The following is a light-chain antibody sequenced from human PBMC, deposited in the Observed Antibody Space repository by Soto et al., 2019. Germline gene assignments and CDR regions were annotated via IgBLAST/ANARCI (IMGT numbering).Light chain of an antibody. CDR2: GSS. CDR1: QSVSNNY. V-gene: IGKV3-20*01. CDR3: QQYDSSPPYT. Sequence: EVVLTQSPGTLSLSPGERASLSCRASQSVSNNYLAWYQQKPGQSPKLLIFGSSDRATGIPDRFSGSGSVTDFTLTISRLEPEDCAVYYCQQYDSSPPYTFGQGTKLEIK. J-gene: IGKJ2*01.